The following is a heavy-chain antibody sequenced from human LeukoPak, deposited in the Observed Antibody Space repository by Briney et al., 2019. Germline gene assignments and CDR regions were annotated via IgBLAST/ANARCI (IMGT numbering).Heavy chain of an antibody. CDR3: SRDSGYCSGGSCWYFDF. CDR2: INPNSGGT. D-gene: IGHD2-15*01. Sequence: ASVKVSCKASGYTFTSYGISWVRQAPGQGLEWMGWINPNSGGTNYAQKFQGRVTMTRDTSMSTAYMELSGLRSDDTAVYYCSRDSGYCSGGSCWYFDFRGQGTLVTVSA. J-gene: IGHJ4*02. CDR1: GYTFTSYG. V-gene: IGHV1-2*02.